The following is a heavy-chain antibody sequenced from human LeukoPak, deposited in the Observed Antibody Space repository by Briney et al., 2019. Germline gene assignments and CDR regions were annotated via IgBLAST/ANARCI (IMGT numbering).Heavy chain of an antibody. V-gene: IGHV3-23*01. Sequence: GGSLRLFCAASGFTFSSYAMSWVRQAPGKGLEWVSAISGSGGSTYYADSVKGRFTISRDNSKNTLYLQMNSLRAEDTAVYYCAKDLTDTAMVEGFDYWGQGTLVTVSS. D-gene: IGHD5-18*01. CDR2: ISGSGGST. CDR3: AKDLTDTAMVEGFDY. J-gene: IGHJ4*02. CDR1: GFTFSSYA.